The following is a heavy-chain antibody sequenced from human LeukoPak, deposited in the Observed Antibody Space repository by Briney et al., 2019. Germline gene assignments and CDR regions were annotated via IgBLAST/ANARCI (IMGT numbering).Heavy chain of an antibody. J-gene: IGHJ6*03. CDR2: IYYSGST. CDR1: GGSISSSSYY. CDR3: ARQGYYYYYMDV. Sequence: SETLSLTCTVSGGSISSSSYYWVWIRQPPGKGLEWIGSIYYSGSTYYSPSLKSRVTISVDTSKNQFSLKLSSVTAADTAVYYCARQGYYYYYMDVWGKGTTVTVSS. V-gene: IGHV4-39*01.